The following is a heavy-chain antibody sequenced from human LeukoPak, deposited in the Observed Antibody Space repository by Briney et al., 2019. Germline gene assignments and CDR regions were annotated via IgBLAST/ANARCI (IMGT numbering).Heavy chain of an antibody. D-gene: IGHD3-22*01. Sequence: VASVKVSCKASGGTFSSYAISWVRQAPGQGLEWMGRIIPILGIANYAQKFQGRVTITADKSTSTAYMELSSLRSEDTAVYYCATPYYDSSGYHFHYWGQGTLVTVSS. CDR2: IIPILGIA. V-gene: IGHV1-69*04. J-gene: IGHJ4*02. CDR3: ATPYYDSSGYHFHY. CDR1: GGTFSSYA.